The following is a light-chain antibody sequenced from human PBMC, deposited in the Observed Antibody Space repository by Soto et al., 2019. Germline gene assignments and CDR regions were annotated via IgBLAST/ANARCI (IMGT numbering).Light chain of an antibody. CDR1: SSDVGSYNL. CDR2: EGS. J-gene: IGLJ2*01. V-gene: IGLV2-23*01. Sequence: QPASVSGSPGQSITISCTGTSSDVGSYNLVSWYQQHPGKAPKLMIYEGSKRPSGVSNRFSGSKSGNTASLTISGLQAEDEADYYCCSYAGSSTPVVFGGGTKLTVL. CDR3: CSYAGSSTPVV.